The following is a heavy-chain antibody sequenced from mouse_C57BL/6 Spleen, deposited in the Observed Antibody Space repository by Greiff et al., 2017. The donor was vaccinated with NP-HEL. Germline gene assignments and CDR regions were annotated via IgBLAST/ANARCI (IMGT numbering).Heavy chain of an antibody. CDR3: ASPYYDYDDYYAMDY. V-gene: IGHV5-6*01. J-gene: IGHJ4*01. CDR2: ISSGGSYT. CDR1: GFTFSSYG. D-gene: IGHD2-4*01. Sequence: EVQRVESGGDLVKPGGSLKLSCAASGFTFSSYGMSWVRQTPDKRLEWVATISSGGSYTYYPDSVKGRFTISRDHAKNTLYLQMSSLNSEDTAMYYCASPYYDYDDYYAMDYWGQGTSVTVSS.